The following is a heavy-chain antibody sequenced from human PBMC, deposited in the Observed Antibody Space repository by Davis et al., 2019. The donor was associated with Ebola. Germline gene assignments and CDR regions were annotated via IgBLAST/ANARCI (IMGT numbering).Heavy chain of an antibody. CDR2: IYHSGST. CDR1: GGSISSGGYS. Sequence: MPSETLSLTCAVSGGSISSGGYSWSWIRQPPGKGLEWIGYIYHSGSTYYNPSLKSRVTISVDRSKNQFSLKLSSVTAADTAVYYCARDREDVLLWFRAPQDYYGMDVWGQGTTVTVSS. CDR3: ARDREDVLLWFRAPQDYYGMDV. D-gene: IGHD3-10*01. J-gene: IGHJ6*02. V-gene: IGHV4-30-2*01.